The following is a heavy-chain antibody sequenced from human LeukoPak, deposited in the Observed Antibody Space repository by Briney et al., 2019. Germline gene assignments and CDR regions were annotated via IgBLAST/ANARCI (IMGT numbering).Heavy chain of an antibody. D-gene: IGHD2-15*01. CDR3: ARPYCSRGSCYRDFDY. J-gene: IGHJ4*02. CDR2: INDSGNT. Sequence: KPSETLSLTCAVSGGSLRDHYWSWIRQVPGKGLEWIGEINDSGNTNYNPSLEGRVTLSVDPSKNQFSLKMRSVTAADMSIYYCARPYCSRGSCYRDFDYWGQGTLVTVSS. V-gene: IGHV4-34*01. CDR1: GGSLRDHY.